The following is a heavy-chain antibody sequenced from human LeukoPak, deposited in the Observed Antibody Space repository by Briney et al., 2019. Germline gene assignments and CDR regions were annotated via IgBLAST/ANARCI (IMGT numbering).Heavy chain of an antibody. V-gene: IGHV3-30*18. CDR3: AKGRAAATIPDY. J-gene: IGHJ4*02. Sequence: PGRSLRLSCAASGFTFSSYGMHWVRQAPGKGLEWVAVISYDGSNKYYADSVKGRFTISRDNSKNTLYLQMNSLRAEDTAVYYCAKGRAAATIPDYWGQGTLVTVSS. CDR1: GFTFSSYG. D-gene: IGHD6-13*01. CDR2: ISYDGSNK.